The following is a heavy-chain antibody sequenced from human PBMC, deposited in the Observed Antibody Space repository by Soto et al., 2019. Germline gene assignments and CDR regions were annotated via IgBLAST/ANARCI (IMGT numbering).Heavy chain of an antibody. V-gene: IGHV1-69*13. CDR2: IIPIFGTA. D-gene: IGHD6-13*01. Sequence: SVKLSSKASGGTFRSCARSWVRQAPGQGLEWMGGIIPIFGTANYAQKFQGRVTITADESTSTAYMELSSLRSEDTAVYYCARVGTDSSSWYVYWFDPWGQGTLVTVSS. CDR1: GGTFRSCA. CDR3: ARVGTDSSSWYVYWFDP. J-gene: IGHJ5*02.